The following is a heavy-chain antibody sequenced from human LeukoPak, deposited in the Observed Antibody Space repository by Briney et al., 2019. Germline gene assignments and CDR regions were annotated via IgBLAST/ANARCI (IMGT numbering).Heavy chain of an antibody. Sequence: GGSLRLSCAASGFTFSSYWMSWVRQAPGKGLEWVANIKQDGSEKYYVDSVKGRFTISRDNAKNSLYLQMNSLSAEDTAVYYCAREHYDILTGYYATYNWFDPWGQGTLVTVSS. CDR1: GFTFSSYW. CDR3: AREHYDILTGYYATYNWFDP. CDR2: IKQDGSEK. V-gene: IGHV3-7*01. D-gene: IGHD3-9*01. J-gene: IGHJ5*02.